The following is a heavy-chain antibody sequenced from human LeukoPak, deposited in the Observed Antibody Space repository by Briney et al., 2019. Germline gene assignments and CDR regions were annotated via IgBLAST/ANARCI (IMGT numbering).Heavy chain of an antibody. V-gene: IGHV3-7*01. CDR3: AKTNSDGYFG. Sequence: PGGSLRLSCAASGFTFSTYWMTWVRQAPGKGLEWVANIDQGGTEKHYVESVKGRFTISRDNAKNSLFLQMNSLRVGDTAVYYCAKTNSDGYFGWGQGTLVTVSS. J-gene: IGHJ4*02. D-gene: IGHD2-21*01. CDR1: GFTFSTYW. CDR2: IDQGGTEK.